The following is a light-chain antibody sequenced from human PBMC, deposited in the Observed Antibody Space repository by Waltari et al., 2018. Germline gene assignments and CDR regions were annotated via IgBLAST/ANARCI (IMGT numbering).Light chain of an antibody. Sequence: SYELTQPPSVSVSPGQTASITCSGDILGNKYASWYQQKPGQSPLLVIYQDTKRPSEIPERFSGSKSANAATLTITGTQAMDEAEYYCQALGTGAWVFGGGTKLTVL. CDR3: QALGTGAWV. CDR1: ILGNKY. V-gene: IGLV3-1*01. CDR2: QDT. J-gene: IGLJ3*02.